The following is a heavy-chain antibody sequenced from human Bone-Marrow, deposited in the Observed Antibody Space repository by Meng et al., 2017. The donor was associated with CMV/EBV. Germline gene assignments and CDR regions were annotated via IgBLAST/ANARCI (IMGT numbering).Heavy chain of an antibody. Sequence: SCAASGFTFSSYAMHWVRQAPGKGLEWVAVISYDGSNKYYADSVKGRFTISRDNAKDSLYLHMNSLRAEDTAVYYCARGLMLYQVHYYDMDVWGQGTTVTVSS. D-gene: IGHD2-8*01. CDR3: ARGLMLYQVHYYDMDV. V-gene: IGHV3-30-3*01. CDR1: GFTFSSYA. J-gene: IGHJ6*02. CDR2: ISYDGSNK.